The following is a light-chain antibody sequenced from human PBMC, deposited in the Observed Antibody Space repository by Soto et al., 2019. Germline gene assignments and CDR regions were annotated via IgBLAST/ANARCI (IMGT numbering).Light chain of an antibody. CDR2: WAS. CDR3: QQYYSTPWT. CDR1: QSVLYSSNNKNY. J-gene: IGKJ1*01. V-gene: IGKV4-1*01. Sequence: DIVMTQSPDSLAVSLGERATINCKSSQSVLYSSNNKNYLAWYQQKPGQPPKLLIYWASTRASGVPDRLSGSASGTYFTLTISSLQAEDVAVYYCQQYYSTPWTFGQGTKVEIK.